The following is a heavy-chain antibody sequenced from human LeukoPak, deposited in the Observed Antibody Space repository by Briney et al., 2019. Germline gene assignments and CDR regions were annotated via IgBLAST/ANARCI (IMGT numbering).Heavy chain of an antibody. D-gene: IGHD4-17*01. Sequence: GGSLRLSCAASGFIFSSYAMNWVGQAPGKGLEWVSVISGSGGRTYYIDSVKGRFTISRDNSKNTLYLQMNSLRDDDTAVYYCAKGRGYGDYGSTFEYWGQGTLATVSS. CDR3: AKGRGYGDYGSTFEY. CDR2: ISGSGGRT. CDR1: GFIFSSYA. V-gene: IGHV3-23*01. J-gene: IGHJ4*02.